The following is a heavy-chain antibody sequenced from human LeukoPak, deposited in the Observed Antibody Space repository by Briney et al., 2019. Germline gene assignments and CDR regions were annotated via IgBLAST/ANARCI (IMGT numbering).Heavy chain of an antibody. V-gene: IGHV3-23*01. CDR1: GFTFSSYG. CDR3: AKDSDELIAAAYNWFDP. Sequence: GGTLRLSCAASGFTFSSYGMSWVRQALGKGLEWVSGISGSGGTTSYADSVKGRFTISRDHSKNTLSLQMNSLRAEDTAVYYCAKDSDELIAAAYNWFDPWGQGTLVTVSS. CDR2: ISGSGGTT. D-gene: IGHD6-13*01. J-gene: IGHJ5*02.